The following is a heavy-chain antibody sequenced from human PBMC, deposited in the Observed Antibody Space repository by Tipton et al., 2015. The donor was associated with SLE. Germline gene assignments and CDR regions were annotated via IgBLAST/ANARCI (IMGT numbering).Heavy chain of an antibody. V-gene: IGHV4-39*07. CDR2: VYYTGNT. J-gene: IGHJ4*02. CDR1: GDSISSSSYY. CDR3: ARLSDSYGFFFDY. D-gene: IGHD5-18*01. Sequence: TLSLTCIVSGDSISSSSYYWGWIRQPPGKGLEWVGTVYYTGNTFYNPSLKSRVTISVDTSKNQFSVKVRSVSAADTAVYFCARLSDSYGFFFDYWGQGTLVTVSS.